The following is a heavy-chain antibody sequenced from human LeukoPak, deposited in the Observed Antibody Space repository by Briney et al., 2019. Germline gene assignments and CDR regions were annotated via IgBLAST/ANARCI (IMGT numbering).Heavy chain of an antibody. CDR1: GGSISSGGYY. Sequence: SETLSLTCTVSGGSISSGGYYWSWIREHPGKGLEWIGYIYYSGCTYYNPSLKSRVTISVDTSKTQFSLKLSSVTAADTAVYYCARAYSNDFWSGYYPTGYFQHWGQGTLVTVSS. V-gene: IGHV4-31*03. CDR3: ARAYSNDFWSGYYPTGYFQH. J-gene: IGHJ1*01. D-gene: IGHD3-3*01. CDR2: IYYSGCT.